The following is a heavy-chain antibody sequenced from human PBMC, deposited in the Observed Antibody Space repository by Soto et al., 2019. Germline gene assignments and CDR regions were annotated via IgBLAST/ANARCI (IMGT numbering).Heavy chain of an antibody. CDR2: IYYSGST. D-gene: IGHD3-10*01. CDR1: GGSIGSYY. J-gene: IGHJ6*02. V-gene: IGHV4-59*08. Sequence: SETLSLTCTVSGGSIGSYYWSWIRQPPGKGLEWIGYIYYSGSTNYNPSLKSRVTITVDTSKNQFSLNLSFVTAADTALYYCARQGFGELHGLVDVWGQGTTVTVSS. CDR3: ARQGFGELHGLVDV.